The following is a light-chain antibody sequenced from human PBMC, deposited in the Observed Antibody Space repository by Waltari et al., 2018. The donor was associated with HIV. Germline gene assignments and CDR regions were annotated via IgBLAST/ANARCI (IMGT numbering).Light chain of an antibody. Sequence: QSVLTQPPSVSGAPGQRVTISGTGSSSNIGAGYDIHSYQQLPGTAPKLLIYGNYNRPSGVPDRFSGSKSGTSASLAITGLQAEDEADYYCQSYDSSLSGWVFGGGTKLTVL. CDR1: SSNIGAGYD. J-gene: IGLJ3*02. V-gene: IGLV1-40*01. CDR3: QSYDSSLSGWV. CDR2: GNY.